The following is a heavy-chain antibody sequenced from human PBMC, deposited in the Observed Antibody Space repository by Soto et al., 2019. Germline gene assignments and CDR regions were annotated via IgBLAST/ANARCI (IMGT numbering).Heavy chain of an antibody. CDR3: TGVGSGGRCYSGSDY. CDR1: GFTFSGSA. Sequence: GGSLRLSCAASGFTFSGSAMHWVRQASGKGLEWVGRIRSKANSYATAYAASVKGRFTISRDDSKSTAYLQMNSLKTEDTAVYYCTGVGSGGRCYSGSDYCGQRNLVPVSS. CDR2: IRSKANSYAT. D-gene: IGHD2-15*01. V-gene: IGHV3-73*01. J-gene: IGHJ4*02.